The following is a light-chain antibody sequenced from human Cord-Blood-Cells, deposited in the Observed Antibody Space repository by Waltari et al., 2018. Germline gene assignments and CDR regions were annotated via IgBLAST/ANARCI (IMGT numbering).Light chain of an antibody. Sequence: DIQMTQCPSTLSASVGDRVTITCRASQSISSWLAWYQQKPGKAPKLLIYDDSSLESGVPSRFSGSGSETEFTLTISSLQPDDVATYYCQQYNSPWTFGQGTKVEIK. J-gene: IGKJ1*01. CDR2: DDS. V-gene: IGKV1-5*01. CDR3: QQYNSPWT. CDR1: QSISSW.